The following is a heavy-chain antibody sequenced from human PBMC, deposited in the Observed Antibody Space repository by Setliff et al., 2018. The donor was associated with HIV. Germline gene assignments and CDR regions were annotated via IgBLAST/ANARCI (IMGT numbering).Heavy chain of an antibody. V-gene: IGHV1-69*13. D-gene: IGHD1-20*01. J-gene: IGHJ6*03. CDR1: GGTFNSYA. CDR2: IIPAFGTT. Sequence: SVKVSCKSSGGTFNSYAIIWVRQAPGQGLEWMGGIIPAFGTTNYAQKFQGRVTITADESTSTAYMELSSLRSEDTAVYYCARGPRYNWNSYYYMDVWGKGTTVT. CDR3: ARGPRYNWNSYYYMDV.